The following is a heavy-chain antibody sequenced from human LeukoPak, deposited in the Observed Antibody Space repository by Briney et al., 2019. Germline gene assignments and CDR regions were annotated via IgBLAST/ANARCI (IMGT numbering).Heavy chain of an antibody. CDR3: AKRVPGWYYCDS. CDR2: ITGGGGGT. D-gene: IGHD6-19*01. V-gene: IGHV3-23*01. Sequence: GGSLRLSCAASGFTFSSYAMSWVRQAPGEGQEWVSAITGGGGGTYYADSVKGRFTISRDNSKNTPYLQMNSLSAEDTAVYYCAKRVPGWYYCDSWGQGTVVTVSS. CDR1: GFTFSSYA. J-gene: IGHJ4*02.